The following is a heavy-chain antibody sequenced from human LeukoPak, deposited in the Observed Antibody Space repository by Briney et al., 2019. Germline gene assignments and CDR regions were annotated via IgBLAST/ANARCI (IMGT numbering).Heavy chain of an antibody. CDR2: ISYDGSNK. CDR1: GFTFSSYG. CDR3: TKAPYSANYYFDH. Sequence: GGSLRLSCAASGFTFSSYGMHWVRQAPGKGLEWVAVISYDGSNKYHADSVKGRFTISRDNSKNMLYLQMNSLTAEDTAVYYCTKAPYSANYYFDHWGQGTVVTVSS. D-gene: IGHD4-11*01. J-gene: IGHJ4*02. V-gene: IGHV3-30*18.